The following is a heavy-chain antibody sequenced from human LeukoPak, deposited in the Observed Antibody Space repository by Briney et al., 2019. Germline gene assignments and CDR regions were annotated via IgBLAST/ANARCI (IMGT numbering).Heavy chain of an antibody. CDR2: IYTSGST. CDR1: GGSISSGRYY. V-gene: IGHV4-61*02. J-gene: IGHJ3*02. CDR3: ASDHLLYAFHI. Sequence: PSETLSLTCTVSGGSISSGRYYWSWIRQPAGKGLEWIGRIYTSGSTNYNPSLKSRVTISVDTSKNQFSLKLISVTAADTAVYYCASDHLLYAFHIWGQGTMVTVSS. D-gene: IGHD3-10*01.